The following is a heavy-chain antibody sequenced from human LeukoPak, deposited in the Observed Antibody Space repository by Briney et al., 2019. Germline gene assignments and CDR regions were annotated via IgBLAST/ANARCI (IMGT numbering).Heavy chain of an antibody. V-gene: IGHV4-39*07. CDR1: GGSISSSSYY. J-gene: IGHJ5*02. CDR2: IYYSGST. CDR3: ARDSYQLLKNWFDP. Sequence: SETLSLTCTVSGGSISSSSYYWGWIRQPPGKGLEWIGSIYYSGSTYYNPSLKSRVTISVDTSKNQFSLKLSSVTAADTAVYYCARDSYQLLKNWFDPWGQGTLVTVSS. D-gene: IGHD2-2*01.